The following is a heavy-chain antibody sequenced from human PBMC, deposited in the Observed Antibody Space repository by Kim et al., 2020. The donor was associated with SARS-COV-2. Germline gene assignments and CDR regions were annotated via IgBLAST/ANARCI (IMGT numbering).Heavy chain of an antibody. CDR1: GDSISSSTYY. D-gene: IGHD7-27*01. CDR3: ARLGPNCVKAMES. Sequence: SETLSLTCTVSGDSISSSTYYWGWIRQPPGKGLEWIGTIYYTGSTYYNPSLKSRVTISADMSNNQFSLKLSSVTAADTALYYCARLGPNCVKAMESWGQG. V-gene: IGHV4-39*01. CDR2: IYYTGST. J-gene: IGHJ5*02.